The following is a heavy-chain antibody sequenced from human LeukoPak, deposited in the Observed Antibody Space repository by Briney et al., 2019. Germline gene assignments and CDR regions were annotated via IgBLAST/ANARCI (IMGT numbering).Heavy chain of an antibody. CDR1: GFTFSSYW. CDR3: ATGAGCGY. D-gene: IGHD6-19*01. CDR2: IKQDGSER. J-gene: IGHJ4*02. Sequence: GGSLRLSCAASGFTFSSYWMTWVCQAPGKGLEWVANIKQDGSERNYVDSVKGRFTISRDNAKNSLYLQMNTLRDEDTAVYYCATGAGCGYWGQGTLVTVSS. V-gene: IGHV3-7*03.